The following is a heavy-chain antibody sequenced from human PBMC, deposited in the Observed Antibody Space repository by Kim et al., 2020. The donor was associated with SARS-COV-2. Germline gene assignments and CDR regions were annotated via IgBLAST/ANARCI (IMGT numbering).Heavy chain of an antibody. CDR3: AKDHTGELLDLNWFDP. Sequence: GGSLRLSCAASGFTFDDYAMHWVRQAPGKGLEWVSGISWNSGSIGYADSVKGRFTISRDNAKNSLYLQMNSLRAEDTALYYCAKDHTGELLDLNWFDPWGQGTLVTVSS. CDR2: ISWNSGSI. CDR1: GFTFDDYA. J-gene: IGHJ5*02. D-gene: IGHD1-26*01. V-gene: IGHV3-9*01.